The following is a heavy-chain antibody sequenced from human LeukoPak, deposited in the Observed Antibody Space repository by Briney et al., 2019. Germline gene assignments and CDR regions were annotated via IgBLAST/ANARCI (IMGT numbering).Heavy chain of an antibody. CDR3: ARGGGYSALDGIIIDP. J-gene: IGHJ5*02. CDR2: MNPNSGNT. V-gene: IGHV1-8*01. D-gene: IGHD5-18*01. CDR1: GYTFTSYD. Sequence: ASVKVSCEASGYTFTSYDINWVRQATGQGLEWMGWMNPNSGNTGYAQKFQGRVTMTRNTSISTAYMELSSLRSEDTAVYYCARGGGYSALDGIIIDPWGQGTLVTVSS.